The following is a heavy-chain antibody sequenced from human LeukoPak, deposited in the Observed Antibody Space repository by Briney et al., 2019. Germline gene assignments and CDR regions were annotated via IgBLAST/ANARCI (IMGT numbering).Heavy chain of an antibody. CDR1: GFSFSTQR. D-gene: IGHD5-18*01. V-gene: IGHV3-74*01. Sequence: GGSLRLSCAASGFSFSTQRMHWVRQAPGKGLVWVSYINIDERITGYADSVKGRFTISRDNSKNTLYLQMNSLRAEDTAVYYCARKGLLGPAMDWGQGTLVTVSS. CDR2: INIDERIT. CDR3: ARKGLLGPAMD. J-gene: IGHJ4*02.